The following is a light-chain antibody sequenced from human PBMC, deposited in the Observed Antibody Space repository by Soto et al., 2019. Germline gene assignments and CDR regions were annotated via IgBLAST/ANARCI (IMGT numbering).Light chain of an antibody. J-gene: IGKJ2*01. Sequence: DLQLTQSPSTLSASVGDRVTITCRARQSISIWLAWYQQKPGKVPKLLIYKASNLQGGVSSRFSGSGSGTEFTLTISSLQPDDFATYYCQQYNSHPYAFGQGTKLEIK. CDR2: KAS. V-gene: IGKV1-5*03. CDR3: QQYNSHPYA. CDR1: QSISIW.